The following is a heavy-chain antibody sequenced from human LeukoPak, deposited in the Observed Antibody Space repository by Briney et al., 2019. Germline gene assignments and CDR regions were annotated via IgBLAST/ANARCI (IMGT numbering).Heavy chain of an antibody. D-gene: IGHD6-13*01. CDR2: INLNSGGT. Sequence: ASVKVSCKASGYTFTGYYMHWVRQAPGQGLEWMGWINLNSGGTNYAQKFQGRVTMTRDTSISTAYMELSRLRSDDTAVYYCARARLRAAAAWFDPWGQGTLVTVSS. CDR3: ARARLRAAAAWFDP. CDR1: GYTFTGYY. J-gene: IGHJ5*02. V-gene: IGHV1-2*02.